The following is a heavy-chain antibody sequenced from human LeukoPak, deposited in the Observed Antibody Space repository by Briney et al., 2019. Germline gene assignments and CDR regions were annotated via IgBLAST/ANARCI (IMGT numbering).Heavy chain of an antibody. CDR2: IFPADSDT. CDR3: ARRAGQQPPDY. V-gene: IGHV5-51*01. J-gene: IGHJ4*02. CDR1: GSKFTSYW. Sequence: GASLQISCKGSGSKFTSYWIGWVRQLPGKGLEWMGIIFPADSDTRYSPSFQGQVTISADKSISTAYLQWTSMKASDTAMYYCARRAGQQPPDYWGQGTLVTVSS. D-gene: IGHD3-10*01.